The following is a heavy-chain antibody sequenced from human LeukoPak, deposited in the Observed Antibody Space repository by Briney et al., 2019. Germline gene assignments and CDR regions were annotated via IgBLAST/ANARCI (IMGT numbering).Heavy chain of an antibody. V-gene: IGHV3-48*03. D-gene: IGHD2-15*01. CDR3: AKETVVVVAATPDAFDI. J-gene: IGHJ3*02. CDR1: GFTFSSYE. CDR2: ISSGDRTK. Sequence: PGGSLRLSCAASGFTFSSYEMTWVRQAPGMGLEWVSYISSGDRTKYYADSVKGRFTISRDNARNSLYLQMNSLRAEDTAVYYCAKETVVVVAATPDAFDIWGQGTMVTVSS.